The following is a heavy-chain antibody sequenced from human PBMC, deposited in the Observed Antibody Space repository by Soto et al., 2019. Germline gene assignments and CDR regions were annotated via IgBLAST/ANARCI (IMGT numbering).Heavy chain of an antibody. J-gene: IGHJ4*02. Sequence: EVQLVESGGGLVQPGGSLRLSCTASGFTFSSYNMNWVRQAPGKGLVWVSYITSSSRTIYYADSVKGRFTISRDNAKNTLYLQMNSMRDEDEGVSICARDRGIAGTHEFWGQGTLVTVSS. D-gene: IGHD1-26*01. CDR3: ARDRGIAGTHEF. CDR1: GFTFSSYN. CDR2: ITSSSRTI. V-gene: IGHV3-48*02.